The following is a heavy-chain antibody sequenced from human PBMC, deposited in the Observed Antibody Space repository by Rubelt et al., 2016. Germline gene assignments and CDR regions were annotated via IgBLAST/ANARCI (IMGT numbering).Heavy chain of an antibody. CDR2: IIPFFGRT. CDR3: ARAPLQAPIDY. V-gene: IGHV1-69*01. D-gene: IGHD4-11*01. CDR1: GGTFSSYA. Sequence: QVQLLQSGAEVKKPGSSVKVSCKASGGTFSSYAFSWVRQAPGQGLEWMGGIIPFFGRTHYAQKFQGRVTITADEARSTDDMGLSRLGSDDTAVYYCARAPLQAPIDYWGQGTLVTVSS. J-gene: IGHJ4*02.